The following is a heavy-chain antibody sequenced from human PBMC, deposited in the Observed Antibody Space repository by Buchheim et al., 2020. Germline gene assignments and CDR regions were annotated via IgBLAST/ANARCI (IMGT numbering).Heavy chain of an antibody. CDR3: ARVNTSGWFGVFDS. D-gene: IGHD3-10*01. CDR1: GFTFDDFG. CDR2: INWDGDNR. V-gene: IGHV3-20*01. J-gene: IGHJ4*02. Sequence: EVHLAESGGRVVRPGGSLRLSCATSGFTFDDFGLNWVRQRPGKGLEWVSGINWDGDNRGYADSVKGRFTISRDNAKNSLNLQMNSLRVEDTAFYHCARVNTSGWFGVFDSWGQGTL.